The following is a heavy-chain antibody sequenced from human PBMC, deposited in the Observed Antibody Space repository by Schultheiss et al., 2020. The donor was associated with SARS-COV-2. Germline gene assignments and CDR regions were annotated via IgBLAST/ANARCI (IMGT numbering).Heavy chain of an antibody. Sequence: ASVKVSCKASGYTFTGYYMHWVRQAPGQGLEWMGIINPSGGSTSYAQKFQGRVTMTRDTSTSTVYMELSSLRSEDTAVYYCARDFTWIQISQGGAFDIWGQGTMVTVSS. CDR3: ARDFTWIQISQGGAFDI. V-gene: IGHV1-46*01. CDR1: GYTFTGYY. CDR2: INPSGGST. J-gene: IGHJ3*02. D-gene: IGHD5-18*01.